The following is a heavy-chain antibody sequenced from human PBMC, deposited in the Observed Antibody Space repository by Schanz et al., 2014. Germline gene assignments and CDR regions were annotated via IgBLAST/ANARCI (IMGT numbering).Heavy chain of an antibody. CDR1: GFTFRGHA. CDR2: TSTDGTKT. CDR3: TRDRGAMINHNDALDV. V-gene: IGHV3-30*04. J-gene: IGHJ3*01. D-gene: IGHD2-2*01. Sequence: QVQLVESGGGVVQPGTSLRLSCAASGFTFRGHAMHWVRQAPGQGLEKVAVTSTDGTKTYYAASVRGRFTISRDNSKNPVYLQMNSMRSGDTAVYYCTRDRGAMINHNDALDVWGQGTMVSVSS.